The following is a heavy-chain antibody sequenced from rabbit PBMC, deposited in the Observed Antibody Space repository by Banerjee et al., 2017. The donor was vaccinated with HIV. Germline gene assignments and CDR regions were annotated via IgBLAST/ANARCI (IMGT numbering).Heavy chain of an antibody. D-gene: IGHD1-1*01. CDR1: GFDFSNFY. J-gene: IGHJ3*01. CDR2: IYGSSGNT. Sequence: QEVKETGGGLVQPGGSLTLSCKASGFDFSNFYMSWVRQAPGKGLEWIGIIYGSSGNTDYASWVNGRFTISSDNAQNTVSLQLNSLTAADTATYFCARGVSNTGYYNFWGQGTLVTVS. CDR3: ARGVSNTGYYNF. V-gene: IGHV1S7*01.